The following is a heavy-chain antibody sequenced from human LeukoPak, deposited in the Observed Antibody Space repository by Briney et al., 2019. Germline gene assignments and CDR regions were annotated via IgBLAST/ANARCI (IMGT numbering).Heavy chain of an antibody. J-gene: IGHJ4*02. Sequence: GGSLRLSCVASGFTFSSYWMTWVRQAPGKGLEGVANIKTDGSLTYYVDSVKGRFTISRDNAKNSLYLQMNSLRAEDTAVYYCARDLNWETYWGQGTLVSVSS. D-gene: IGHD7-27*01. V-gene: IGHV3-7*01. CDR1: GFTFSSYW. CDR2: IKTDGSLT. CDR3: ARDLNWETY.